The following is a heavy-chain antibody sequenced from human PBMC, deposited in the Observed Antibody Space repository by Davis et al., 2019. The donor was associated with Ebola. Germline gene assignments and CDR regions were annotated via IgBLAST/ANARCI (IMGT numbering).Heavy chain of an antibody. D-gene: IGHD1-26*01. J-gene: IGHJ4*02. V-gene: IGHV7-4-1*02. CDR1: GYSFTAQG. CDR2: INTNTGNP. Sequence: AASVKVSCKASGYSFTAQGMNWVRQAPGQGLEWMGWINTNTGNPTYAQDFTGRFVFSLDTSVSTAYLQISSLKAEDTAVYYCARHFGGSPGDYWGQGTLVTVSS. CDR3: ARHFGGSPGDY.